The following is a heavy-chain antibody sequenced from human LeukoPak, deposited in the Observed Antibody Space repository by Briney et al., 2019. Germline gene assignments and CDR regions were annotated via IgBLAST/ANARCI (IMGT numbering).Heavy chain of an antibody. V-gene: IGHV4-39*07. CDR3: ARDHVLLWFGELSDYGMDV. J-gene: IGHJ6*02. D-gene: IGHD3-10*01. CDR1: GGSISSSSYY. Sequence: SETLSLTCTVSGGSISSSSYYWGWIRQPPGKGLEWIGSIYYSGSTYYNPSLKSRVTISVDTSKNQFSLKLSSVTAADTAVYYCARDHVLLWFGELSDYGMDVWGQGTTVTVSS. CDR2: IYYSGST.